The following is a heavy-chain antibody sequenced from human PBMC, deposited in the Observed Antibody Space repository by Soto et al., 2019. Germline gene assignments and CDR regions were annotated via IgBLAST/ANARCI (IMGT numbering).Heavy chain of an antibody. Sequence: GSLRLSCPAYVFRFGDSWMDWVRQAQGKGPEWVANIKEGGSEKNYVDSVRGRFTISRDNAKNSLYIQMNSLRAEDTAVYYCASLGRHGWGQGTTVTVSS. D-gene: IGHD3-16*01. J-gene: IGHJ6*02. CDR2: IKEGGSEK. CDR1: VFRFGDSW. CDR3: ASLGRHG. V-gene: IGHV3-7*01.